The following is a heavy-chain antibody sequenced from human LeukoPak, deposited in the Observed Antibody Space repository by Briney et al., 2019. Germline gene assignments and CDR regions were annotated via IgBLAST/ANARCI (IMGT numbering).Heavy chain of an antibody. D-gene: IGHD3-10*02. CDR2: ISAGGDNT. Sequence: PGGSLRLSCAASGFTFSSYTMSWVRQAPGKGLDWVAAISAGGDNTFFADSVKGRFTISRDNSKNTLYLHVNYLRAEDTAVYYCAKDVRTSEGDYFDYWGQGTLVTVSS. V-gene: IGHV3-23*01. CDR3: AKDVRTSEGDYFDY. CDR1: GFTFSSYT. J-gene: IGHJ4*02.